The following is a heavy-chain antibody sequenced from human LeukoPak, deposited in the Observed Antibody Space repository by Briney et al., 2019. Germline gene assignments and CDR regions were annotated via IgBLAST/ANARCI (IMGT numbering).Heavy chain of an antibody. D-gene: IGHD5-24*01. CDR2: INHSGST. Sequence: SETLSLTCAVYGGSFSGYYWSWIRQPPGKGLEWIGEINHSGSTNYNPSLKSRVTISVDTSKNQFSLKLSSVTAADTGVYYCASNRRSPRRDGYNSWGQGTLVTVSS. V-gene: IGHV4-34*01. CDR1: GGSFSGYY. J-gene: IGHJ5*02. CDR3: ASNRRSPRRDGYNS.